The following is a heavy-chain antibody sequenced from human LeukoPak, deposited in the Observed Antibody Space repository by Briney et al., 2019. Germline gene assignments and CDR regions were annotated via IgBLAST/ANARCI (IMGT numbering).Heavy chain of an antibody. V-gene: IGHV1-46*01. Sequence: GASVKVSCKASGYTFTSYDINWVRQAPGQGLEWMGIINPSGGSTSYAQKFQGRVTMTRDTSTSTVYMELSSLRSEDTAVYYCASGAGTTDYFDYWGQGTLVTVSS. J-gene: IGHJ4*02. CDR1: GYTFTSYD. CDR3: ASGAGTTDYFDY. D-gene: IGHD1-1*01. CDR2: INPSGGST.